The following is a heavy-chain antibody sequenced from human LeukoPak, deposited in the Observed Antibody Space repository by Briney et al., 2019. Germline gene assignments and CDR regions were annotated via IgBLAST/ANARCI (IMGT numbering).Heavy chain of an antibody. CDR1: GFTFSSYW. CDR3: AKAHTIFGVVITPTPFDY. CDR2: IKQDGSEK. D-gene: IGHD3-3*01. Sequence: GGSLRLSCAASGFTFSSYWMSWVRQAPGKGLEWVANIKQDGSEKYYVDSVKGRFTISRDNAKNSLYLQMNSLRAEDTAVYYCAKAHTIFGVVITPTPFDYWGQGTLVTVSS. V-gene: IGHV3-7*03. J-gene: IGHJ4*02.